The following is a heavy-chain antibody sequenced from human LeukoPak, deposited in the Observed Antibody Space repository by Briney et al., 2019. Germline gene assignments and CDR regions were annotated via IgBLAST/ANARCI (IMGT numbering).Heavy chain of an antibody. CDR1: GGSVSSGSYY. CDR3: ARDITFGGVRPCYYFDY. D-gene: IGHD3-16*01. Sequence: SETLSLTCTVSGGSVSSGSYYWSWIRQPPGKGLEWIGYIYYSGSTNYNPSLKSRVTISVDTSKNQFSLKLSSVTAADTAVYYCARDITFGGVRPCYYFDYWGQGTLVTVSS. CDR2: IYYSGST. J-gene: IGHJ4*02. V-gene: IGHV4-61*01.